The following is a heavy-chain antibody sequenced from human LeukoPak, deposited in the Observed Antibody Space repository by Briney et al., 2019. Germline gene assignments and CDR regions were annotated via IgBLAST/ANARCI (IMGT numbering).Heavy chain of an antibody. V-gene: IGHV4-31*03. CDR1: GGSISSGSYY. CDR3: ARGDYYGSGSYFDY. Sequence: SETLSLTCTVSGGSISSGSYYWSWIRQHPGKGLEWVGYIYNSGSTCYNPSLKSRVTISVDTSKNQFSLKLSSVTAADTAVYYCARGDYYGSGSYFDYWGQGTLVTVSS. J-gene: IGHJ4*02. CDR2: IYNSGST. D-gene: IGHD3-10*01.